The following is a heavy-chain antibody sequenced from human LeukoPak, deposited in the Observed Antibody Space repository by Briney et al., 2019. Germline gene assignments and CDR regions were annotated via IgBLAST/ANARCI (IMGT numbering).Heavy chain of an antibody. Sequence: SETLSLTCTVSGGSISSSSYYWGWIRQPPGKGLEWIGSIYYSGSTNYNPSLKSRVTISVDTSKNQFSLKLSSVTAADTAVYYCARSSTAMRLRNWFDPWGQGTLVTVSS. V-gene: IGHV4-39*07. CDR3: ARSSTAMRLRNWFDP. CDR1: GGSISSSSYY. D-gene: IGHD5-18*01. CDR2: IYYSGST. J-gene: IGHJ5*02.